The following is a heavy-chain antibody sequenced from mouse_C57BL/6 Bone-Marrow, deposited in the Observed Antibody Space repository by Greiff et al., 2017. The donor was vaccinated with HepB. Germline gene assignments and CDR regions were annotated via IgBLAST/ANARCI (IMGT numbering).Heavy chain of an antibody. J-gene: IGHJ1*03. V-gene: IGHV1-53*01. D-gene: IGHD1-1*01. Sequence: QVQLKQPGTELVKPGASVKLSCKASGYTFTSYWMHWVKQRPGQGLEWIGNINPSNGGTNYNEKFKSKATLTVDKSSSTAYMQLSSLTSEDSAVYYCARCSSCSYWYFDVWGTGTTVTVSS. CDR1: GYTFTSYW. CDR3: ARCSSCSYWYFDV. CDR2: INPSNGGT.